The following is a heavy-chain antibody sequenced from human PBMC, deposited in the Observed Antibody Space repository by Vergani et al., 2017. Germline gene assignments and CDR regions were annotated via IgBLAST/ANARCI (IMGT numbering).Heavy chain of an antibody. D-gene: IGHD3-16*02. Sequence: QVQLVESGGGVVQPGRSLRLSCAASGFTFSSYAMHWVRQAPGKGLEWVAGISYDGSNKYYADSVKGRFTISRDNSKNTLYLQMNRLRAEDTAVYYCARGLALDWGQGTLVTVSS. CDR2: ISYDGSNK. CDR1: GFTFSSYA. CDR3: ARGLALD. V-gene: IGHV3-30*04. J-gene: IGHJ4*02.